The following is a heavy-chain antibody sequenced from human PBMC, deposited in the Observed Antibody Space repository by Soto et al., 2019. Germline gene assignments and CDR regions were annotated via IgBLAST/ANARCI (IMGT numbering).Heavy chain of an antibody. CDR3: AKERLTGTTYYYYYMDV. Sequence: GESLKISCAASGFTFSSYAMSWVRQAPGKGLEWVSAISGSGGSTYYADSVKGRFTISRDNSKNTLYLQMNSLGAEDTAVYYCAKERLTGTTYYYYYMDVWGKGTTVTVSS. J-gene: IGHJ6*03. CDR2: ISGSGGST. V-gene: IGHV3-23*01. CDR1: GFTFSSYA. D-gene: IGHD1-7*01.